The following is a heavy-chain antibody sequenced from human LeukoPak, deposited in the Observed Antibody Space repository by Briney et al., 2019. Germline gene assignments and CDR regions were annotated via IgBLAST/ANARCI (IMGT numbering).Heavy chain of an antibody. CDR1: GFTFSDYY. D-gene: IGHD6-19*01. V-gene: IGHV3-9*03. Sequence: GGSLRLSCAASGFTFSDYYMSWIRQAPGKGLEWVSGLSWNSGSIGYADSVKGRFTISRDNAKNSLYLQMNSLRAEDMALYYCAKDLRSGIAVAGGFDYWGQGTLVTVSS. CDR3: AKDLRSGIAVAGGFDY. J-gene: IGHJ4*02. CDR2: LSWNSGSI.